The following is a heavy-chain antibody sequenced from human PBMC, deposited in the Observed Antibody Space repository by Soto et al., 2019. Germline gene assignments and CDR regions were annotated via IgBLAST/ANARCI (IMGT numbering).Heavy chain of an antibody. J-gene: IGHJ4*02. CDR1: GGTFSSYT. D-gene: IGHD2-8*01. V-gene: IGHV1-69*02. CDR3: AASVMVYAIPYYFDY. Sequence: ASVKVSCKASGGTFSSYTISWVRQAPGQGLEWMGRIIPILGIANYAQKFQGRVTITADKSTSTAYMELSSLRSEDTAVYYCAASVMVYAIPYYFDYWGQGTLVTVSS. CDR2: IIPILGIA.